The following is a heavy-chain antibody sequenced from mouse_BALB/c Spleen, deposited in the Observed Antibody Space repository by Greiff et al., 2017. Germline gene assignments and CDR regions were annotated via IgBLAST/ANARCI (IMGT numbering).Heavy chain of an antibody. CDR3: ARRRGNSFFDY. V-gene: IGHV1-55*01. CDR2: IYPGSGST. J-gene: IGHJ2*01. Sequence: VQLQQSGAELVKPGTSVKLSCKASGYNFTSYWINWVKLRPGQGLEWIGDIYPGSGSTNYNEKFKSKATLTVDTSSSTAYMQLSSLASEDSALYYCARRRGNSFFDYWGQGTTLTVSS. CDR1: GYNFTSYW. D-gene: IGHD2-1*01.